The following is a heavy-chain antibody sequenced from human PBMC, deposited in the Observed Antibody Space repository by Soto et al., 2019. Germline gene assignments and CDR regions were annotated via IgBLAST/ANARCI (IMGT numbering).Heavy chain of an antibody. CDR3: ATERLRFCDSDNCYRHYFDS. CDR2: FDPEDDEI. Sequence: GASVKVSCKVSGDTLSELSIHWVRQAPGKGLEWMGRFDPEDDEIVYAQKFQGRVTMTEDTSTDTSYMEVTSLTSEDTAVYYCATERLRFCDSDNCYRHYFDSWGQGSPVTVSS. CDR1: GDTLSELS. D-gene: IGHD2-21*02. V-gene: IGHV1-24*01. J-gene: IGHJ4*02.